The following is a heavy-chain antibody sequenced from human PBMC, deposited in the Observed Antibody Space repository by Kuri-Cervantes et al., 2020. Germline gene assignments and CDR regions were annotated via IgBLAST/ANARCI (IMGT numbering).Heavy chain of an antibody. CDR2: ISGGGGST. V-gene: IGHV3-23*01. Sequence: GGSLRLSCAASGFTFSSYAMSWVRQAPGKGLEWVSAISGGGGSTYYADSVKGRFTISRDNSKNTLYLQMNSLRAEDTAVYYCAKAVGIAVAGDMDVWGQGTTVTVSS. J-gene: IGHJ6*02. D-gene: IGHD6-19*01. CDR1: GFTFSSYA. CDR3: AKAVGIAVAGDMDV.